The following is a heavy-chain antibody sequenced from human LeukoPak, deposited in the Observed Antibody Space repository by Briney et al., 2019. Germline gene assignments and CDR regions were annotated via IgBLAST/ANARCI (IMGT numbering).Heavy chain of an antibody. Sequence: ASVKVSCKASRYTFTNYYMHWVRQAPGQGLEWMGIINPSGGNTSYAQKFQGRVTMTRDMSTSTVYMELSSLRSEDTAVYYCARDQGYDSSGYYYYQFDYWGQGTLVTVSS. CDR1: RYTFTNYY. D-gene: IGHD3-22*01. CDR3: ARDQGYDSSGYYYYQFDY. J-gene: IGHJ4*02. V-gene: IGHV1-46*01. CDR2: INPSGGNT.